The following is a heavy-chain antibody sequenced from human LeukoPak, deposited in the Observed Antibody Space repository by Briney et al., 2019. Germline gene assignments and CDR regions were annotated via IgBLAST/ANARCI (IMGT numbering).Heavy chain of an antibody. Sequence: PSETLSLTCSVSGGSIRNYFWSWIRQPAGKGLEWIGRIYARGRTTYNPSLKSRVTMSVDTSKNQFSLKLSSVTAADTAVYYCARACDSSDYYYFDYWGQGTPVTVSS. J-gene: IGHJ4*02. CDR1: GGSIRNYF. D-gene: IGHD3-22*01. CDR3: ARACDSSDYYYFDY. CDR2: IYARGRT. V-gene: IGHV4-4*07.